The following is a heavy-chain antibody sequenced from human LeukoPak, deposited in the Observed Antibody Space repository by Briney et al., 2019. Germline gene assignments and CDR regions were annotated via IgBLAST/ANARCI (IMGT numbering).Heavy chain of an antibody. J-gene: IGHJ4*02. CDR2: INPNSGGT. V-gene: IGHV1-2*02. Sequence: ASVKVSCKASGYTFTGYYMHWVRQAPGQGLEWMGWINPNSGGTNYAQKFQGRVTMTRDTSISTAYMELSRLRSDDTAVYYCARVIEVATAMVTVFDYWGQGTLVTVSS. CDR3: ARVIEVATAMVTVFDY. CDR1: GYTFTGYY. D-gene: IGHD5-18*01.